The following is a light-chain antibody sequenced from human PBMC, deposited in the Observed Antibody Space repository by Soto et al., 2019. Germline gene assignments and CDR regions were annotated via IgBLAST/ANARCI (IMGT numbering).Light chain of an antibody. J-gene: IGKJ5*01. CDR2: GAF. Sequence: EIGMTQSPATLSVSPGERATLSCRASQSVSATYLAWYQQKPGQAPRLVIHGAFRRATGIPDRFSGTGSGTEFTLTISRLEPEDFEVLYCQQYGNSPITFGQGTRLEIK. V-gene: IGKV3-20*01. CDR3: QQYGNSPIT. CDR1: QSVSATY.